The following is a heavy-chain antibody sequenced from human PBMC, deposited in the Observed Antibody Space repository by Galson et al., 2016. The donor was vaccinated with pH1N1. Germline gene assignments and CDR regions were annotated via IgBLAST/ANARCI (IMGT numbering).Heavy chain of an antibody. Sequence: SVKVSCKASVYTFTNYDINWVRQATGQGLEWMGWMNPNSGNTGYAQKFQGRVTITRNTSISTAYMELSSLRSEDTALYYCARAGCVSGSCRTGIHYYMDVWGEGTTVTVTS. J-gene: IGHJ6*03. D-gene: IGHD2-15*01. V-gene: IGHV1-8*01. CDR2: MNPNSGNT. CDR1: VYTFTNYD. CDR3: ARAGCVSGSCRTGIHYYMDV.